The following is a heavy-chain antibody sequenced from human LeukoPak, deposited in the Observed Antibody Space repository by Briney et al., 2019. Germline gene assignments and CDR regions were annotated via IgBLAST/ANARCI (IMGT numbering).Heavy chain of an antibody. D-gene: IGHD3-9*01. V-gene: IGHV1-18*01. J-gene: IGHJ6*03. CDR2: ISAYNGNT. Sequence: GASVKFSCKASGYTFTSYGISWVRQAPGQGLEWMGWISAYNGNTNSAPKLQGRVTMTTDTSTSTAYMELRSLRSDDTAVYYCARGGYYDILTRYLYYYYYIDVSGKGTTVTLSS. CDR3: ARGGYYDILTRYLYYYYYIDV. CDR1: GYTFTSYG.